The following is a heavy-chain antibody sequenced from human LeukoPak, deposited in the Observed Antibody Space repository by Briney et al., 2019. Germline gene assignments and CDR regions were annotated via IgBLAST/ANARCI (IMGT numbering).Heavy chain of an antibody. CDR1: GGSMIGYD. J-gene: IGHJ4*02. V-gene: IGHV4-59*01. Sequence: SGTLSLTFAVSGGSMIGYDWSWVGQTPGQGLEWIAYSSASGSAHYNPSLKSRVTLSVDTSKHQFSLNLSSVTAADTAVYYCAREMQLWVPFDYWGQGTLVTVSS. CDR2: SSASGSA. CDR3: AREMQLWVPFDY. D-gene: IGHD2-21*01.